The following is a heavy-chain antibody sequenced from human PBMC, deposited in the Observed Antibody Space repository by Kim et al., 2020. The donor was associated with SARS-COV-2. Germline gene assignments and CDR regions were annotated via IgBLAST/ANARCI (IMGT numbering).Heavy chain of an antibody. D-gene: IGHD6-19*01. CDR2: IYYSGST. J-gene: IGHJ5*02. Sequence: SETLSLTCTVSGGSISSYYWSWIRQPPGKGLEWIGYIYYSGSTNYNPSLKSRVTISVDTSKNQFSLKLSSVTAADTAVYYCARVKGGWYNWFDPWGQGTLVTVSS. CDR1: GGSISSYY. V-gene: IGHV4-59*01. CDR3: ARVKGGWYNWFDP.